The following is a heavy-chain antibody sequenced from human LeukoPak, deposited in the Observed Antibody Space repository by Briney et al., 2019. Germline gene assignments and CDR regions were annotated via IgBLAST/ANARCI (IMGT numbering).Heavy chain of an antibody. CDR1: GFTFSSCE. J-gene: IGHJ4*02. D-gene: IGHD3-3*01. Sequence: GGSLRLSCAASGFTFSSCEMNWLRQAPGKGLEWVSYISSSGSTIYYADSVKGRFTISRDNAKNSLYLQMNSLRAEDTAVYYCARRRFSEWLLPTGALDYWGQGTLVTVSS. CDR2: ISSSGSTI. V-gene: IGHV3-48*03. CDR3: ARRRFSEWLLPTGALDY.